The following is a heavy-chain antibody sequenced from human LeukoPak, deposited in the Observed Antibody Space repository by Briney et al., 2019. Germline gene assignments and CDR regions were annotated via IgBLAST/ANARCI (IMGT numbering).Heavy chain of an antibody. D-gene: IGHD2/OR15-2a*01. V-gene: IGHV3-23*01. CDR2: ISGSGGST. Sequence: GGSLRLSCAASGSTFSSYAMTWVRQAPGKGLEWVSAISGSGGSTYYADSVKGRFTISRDNSKNTLYLQMNSLRAEDTAVYYCAKDLLARPDYWGQGTLVTVSS. J-gene: IGHJ4*02. CDR1: GSTFSSYA. CDR3: AKDLLARPDY.